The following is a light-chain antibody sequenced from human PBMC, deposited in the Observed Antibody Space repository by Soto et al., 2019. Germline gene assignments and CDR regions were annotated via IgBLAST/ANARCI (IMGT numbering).Light chain of an antibody. CDR1: SGHSSYI. V-gene: IGLV4-60*02. CDR2: LEGSGSY. Sequence: QLVLTQSSSASASLGSSVKLTCTLSSGHSSYIIAWHQQQPGKAPRYLMKLEGSGSYNKGSGVPDRFSGSSSGADRYLAISKLQFEDEAEDCWETWKSNTRELGGETKLAVL. J-gene: IGLJ2*01. CDR3: ETWKSNTRE.